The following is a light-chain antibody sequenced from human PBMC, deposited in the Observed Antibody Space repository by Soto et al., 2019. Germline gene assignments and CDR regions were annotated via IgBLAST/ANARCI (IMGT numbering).Light chain of an antibody. V-gene: IGKV3-11*01. J-gene: IGKJ5*01. Sequence: EIVLTQSPATLSLYPGERATLSCRASQSVWTYLAWYQQKRGQAPRLLMYDASNRASGVPARFSGSGSGTDFTLTISRLEPEDFAVYYCQQYGSSITFGQGTRLEIK. CDR2: DAS. CDR3: QQYGSSIT. CDR1: QSVWTY.